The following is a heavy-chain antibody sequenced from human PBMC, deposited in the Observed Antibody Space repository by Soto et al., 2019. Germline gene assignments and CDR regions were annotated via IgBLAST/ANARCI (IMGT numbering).Heavy chain of an antibody. V-gene: IGHV4-31*03. CDR1: GAALTSGNYF. Sequence: SETLSLTCCVSGAALTSGNYFWSWIRQVPGKGLEWIGHIYVTGAVDYNPSLRDRITISQDTSERQFSLNLRLVTAADTAVYYCARLRIATNNYKWFDPWGQGALVTAPQ. D-gene: IGHD2-21*01. J-gene: IGHJ5*02. CDR2: IYVTGAV. CDR3: ARLRIATNNYKWFDP.